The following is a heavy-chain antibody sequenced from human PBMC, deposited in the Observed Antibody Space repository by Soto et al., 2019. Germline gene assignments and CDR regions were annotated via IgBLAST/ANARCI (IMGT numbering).Heavy chain of an antibody. CDR3: AHRLGETTGTTSRVFYYYYMDV. Sequence: SVKVSCTASGGTFSSYAISWVRQAPGQGLEWMGGIIPIFGTANYAQKFQGRVTITKDTSKNQVVLTMTNMDPVDTATYYCAHRLGETTGTTSRVFYYYYMDVWGKGTTVTVSS. V-gene: IGHV1-69*05. CDR1: GGTFSSYA. CDR2: IIPIFGTA. D-gene: IGHD1-1*01. J-gene: IGHJ6*03.